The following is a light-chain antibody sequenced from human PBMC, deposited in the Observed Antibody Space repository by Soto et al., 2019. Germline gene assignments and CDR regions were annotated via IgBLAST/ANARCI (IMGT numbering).Light chain of an antibody. CDR3: QQYNNWPRT. V-gene: IGKV3-15*01. J-gene: IGKJ1*01. CDR1: QSVSSA. CDR2: GAY. Sequence: EIVLTQSQATLSVSPGERATLSCRASQSVSSALAWYQQKPGQAPRLLIYGAYTRATGIPARFSGSGSGTEFTLTIRSLQSEDFAVYYCQQYNNWPRTFGQGTKVDI.